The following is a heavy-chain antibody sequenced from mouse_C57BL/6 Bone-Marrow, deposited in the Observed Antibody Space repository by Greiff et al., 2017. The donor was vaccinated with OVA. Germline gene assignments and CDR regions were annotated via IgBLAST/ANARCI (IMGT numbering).Heavy chain of an antibody. J-gene: IGHJ1*03. V-gene: IGHV1-64*01. CDR3: ARGGFYYSNYVGWYFDV. D-gene: IGHD2-5*01. Sequence: QVQLQQPGAELVKPGASVKLSCKTSGYTFTSYWMHWVKQRPGQGLEWIGMIHPNSGSTNYTEKFKSKATLTVDQSSSTAYMQLSSLTSEDSAVYYCARGGFYYSNYVGWYFDVWGTGTTVTVSS. CDR1: GYTFTSYW. CDR2: IHPNSGST.